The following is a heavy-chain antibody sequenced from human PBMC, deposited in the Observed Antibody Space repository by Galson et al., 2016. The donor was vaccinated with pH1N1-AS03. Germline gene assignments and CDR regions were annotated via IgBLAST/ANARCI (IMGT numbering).Heavy chain of an antibody. V-gene: IGHV3-9*01. J-gene: IGHJ4*02. CDR1: GFTFDDYA. D-gene: IGHD5-18*01. CDR3: VKDFDKYTFGYGTSFDY. CDR2: ISWNSGSK. Sequence: SLRLSCAASGFTFDDYAMHWVRQAAGKGLGWVSGISWNSGSKAYSDSVKGRFTISRDNAKNSLYLQMDILRPEDTALYYCVKDFDKYTFGYGTSFDYWGQGTLVTVSS.